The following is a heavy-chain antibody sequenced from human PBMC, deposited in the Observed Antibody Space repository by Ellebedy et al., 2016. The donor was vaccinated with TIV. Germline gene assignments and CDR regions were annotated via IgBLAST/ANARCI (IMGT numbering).Heavy chain of an antibody. D-gene: IGHD1-1*01. Sequence: MPSETLSLTCTVSGGSISSYYWTWIRQSPGKGLEWIGYLYYGGSTNYNPSLKSRVTISVDTSKNQVSLKVSSVTAADTAVYYCARDIPQRPNPARFDPWGQGTLVTVSS. V-gene: IGHV4-59*01. CDR1: GGSISSYY. J-gene: IGHJ5*02. CDR3: ARDIPQRPNPARFDP. CDR2: LYYGGST.